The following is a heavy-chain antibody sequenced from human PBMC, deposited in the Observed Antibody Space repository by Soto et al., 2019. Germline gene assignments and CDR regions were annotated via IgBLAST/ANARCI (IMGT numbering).Heavy chain of an antibody. J-gene: IGHJ3*02. CDR2: INHSGST. Sequence: PSETLSITCAGYGGSFSGYYWSWIRQPPGKGLEWIGEINHSGSTNYNPSLKSRVTISVDTSKNQFSLKLSSVTAADTAVYYCARADIVATIDCDFDIWGQGTMVT. CDR3: ARADIVATIDCDFDI. CDR1: GGSFSGYY. V-gene: IGHV4-34*01. D-gene: IGHD5-12*01.